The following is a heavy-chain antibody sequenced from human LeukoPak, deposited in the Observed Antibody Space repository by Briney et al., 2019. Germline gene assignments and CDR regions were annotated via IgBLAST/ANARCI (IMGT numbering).Heavy chain of an antibody. CDR1: GYTFTSYG. CDR3: ARVATDVSYYYYYYMDV. CDR2: ISAYNGNT. J-gene: IGHJ6*03. V-gene: IGHV1-18*01. D-gene: IGHD5-12*01. Sequence: SVKVSCKASGYTFTSYGISWVRQAPGQGLEWMGWISAYNGNTNYAQKLQGRVTMTTDTSTSTAYMELRSLRSDDTAVYYCARVATDVSYYYYYYMDVWGKGTTVTVSS.